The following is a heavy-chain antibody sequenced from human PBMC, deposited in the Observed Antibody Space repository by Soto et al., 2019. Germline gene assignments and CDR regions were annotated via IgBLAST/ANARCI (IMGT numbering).Heavy chain of an antibody. J-gene: IGHJ4*02. CDR2: NIPISVTA. V-gene: IGHV1-69*12. CDR1: GGTFSSYA. CDR3: AREQGRFDY. Sequence: QVQLVQSGAEVKKPGSSVKVSCKASGGTFSSYAISWVRRAPGQGLEGMGGNIPISVTANYAQKFEGRFTVTADDSTSPAYMELSSLRSEDTAVSYCAREQGRFDYWGQGTLVTVSS.